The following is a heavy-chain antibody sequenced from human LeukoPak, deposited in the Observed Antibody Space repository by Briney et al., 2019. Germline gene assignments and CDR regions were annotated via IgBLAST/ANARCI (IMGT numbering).Heavy chain of an antibody. J-gene: IGHJ4*02. V-gene: IGHV3-30-3*02. CDR1: GFTFSSYA. Sequence: GGSLRLSCAASGFTFSSYAMHWVRQAPGKGLEWVAVISYDGSNKYYADSVKGRFTISRDNSKNTLYLQMNSLRAEDTAVYYCAKLELDWGQGTLVTVSS. CDR3: AKLELD. D-gene: IGHD5-24*01. CDR2: ISYDGSNK.